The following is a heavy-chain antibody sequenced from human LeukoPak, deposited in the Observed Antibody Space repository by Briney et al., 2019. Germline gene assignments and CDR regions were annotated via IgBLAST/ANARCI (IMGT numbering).Heavy chain of an antibody. D-gene: IGHD4-17*01. Sequence: PSETLSLTCTVSGGSISSSSYYWGWIRQPPGKGLEWIGYIYYSGSTNYNPSLKSRVTISVDTSKNQFSLKLSSVTAADTAVYYCARASDYVSYWYFDLWGRGTLVTVSS. CDR3: ARASDYVSYWYFDL. CDR2: IYYSGST. V-gene: IGHV4-61*05. CDR1: GGSISSSSYY. J-gene: IGHJ2*01.